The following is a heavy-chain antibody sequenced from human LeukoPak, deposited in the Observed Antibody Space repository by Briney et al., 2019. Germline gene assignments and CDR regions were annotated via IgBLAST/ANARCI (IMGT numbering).Heavy chain of an antibody. V-gene: IGHV4-34*01. CDR3: ARGKQWRYYYYGMDV. Sequence: SETLSLTCAVYGGSFSGYYWSWIRQPPGKGLEWIWEINHSGSTNYNPSLKSRVTISVDTSKNQFSLKLSSVTAADTAVYYCARGKQWRYYYYGMDVWGQGTTVTVSS. CDR1: GGSFSGYY. CDR2: INHSGST. D-gene: IGHD6-19*01. J-gene: IGHJ6*02.